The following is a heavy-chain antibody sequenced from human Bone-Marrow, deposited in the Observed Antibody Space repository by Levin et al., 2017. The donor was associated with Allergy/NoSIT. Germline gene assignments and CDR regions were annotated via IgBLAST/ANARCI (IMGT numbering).Heavy chain of an antibody. CDR2: ISGSGGST. D-gene: IGHD5-12*01. J-gene: IGHJ3*02. V-gene: IGHV3-23*01. CDR3: AKDRPWLRAYAFQDDAFDI. Sequence: GGSLRLSCAASGFTFSSYAMSWVRQAPGKGLEWVSAISGSGGSTYYADSVKGRFTISRDNSKNTLYLQMNSLRAEDTAVYYCAKDRPWLRAYAFQDDAFDIWGQGTMVTVSS. CDR1: GFTFSSYA.